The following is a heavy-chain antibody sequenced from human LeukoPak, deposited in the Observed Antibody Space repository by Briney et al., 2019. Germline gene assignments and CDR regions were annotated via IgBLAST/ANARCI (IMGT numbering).Heavy chain of an antibody. D-gene: IGHD3-22*01. CDR3: AKAGKVSGYRDPFDY. Sequence: GVSLRLFCAASGFTFSRYGMSWVREAPGKGLECVSAISGRWGSTYDADSVKGRFTISRENSKNTLYLQLNSLRAEDTAVYYCAKAGKVSGYRDPFDYWGEGTLVTVSS. CDR2: ISGRWGST. CDR1: GFTFSRYG. V-gene: IGHV3-23*01. J-gene: IGHJ4*02.